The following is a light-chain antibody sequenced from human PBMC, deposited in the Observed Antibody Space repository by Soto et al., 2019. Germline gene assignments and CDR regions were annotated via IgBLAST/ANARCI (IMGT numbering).Light chain of an antibody. CDR3: QQFNSYPPLT. CDR2: DAS. V-gene: IGKV1-13*02. CDR1: QGISSA. Sequence: AIQLTQSPSSLSASVGDRVTITCRASQGISSALAWYQQKPGNAPKLLIYDASSLESGVPSRFSGSGSGTDFTLTISSLQPADFATYYCQQFNSYPPLTFGGGTKVEIK. J-gene: IGKJ4*01.